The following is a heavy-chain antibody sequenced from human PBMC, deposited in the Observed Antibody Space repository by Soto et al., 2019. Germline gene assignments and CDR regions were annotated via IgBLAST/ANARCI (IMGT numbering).Heavy chain of an antibody. D-gene: IGHD7-27*01. CDR3: AREWGLLPYYVMNV. V-gene: IGHV4-61*03. CDR2: ISYTGRT. CDR1: GDSVTSGSYY. Sequence: SETLSLTCIVSGDSVTSGSYYWTWLRQPPGKGLEWIGYISYTGRTKYNPSLQSRVTISVDTSKNDFSLNLSSVTAADTAVYFCAREWGLLPYYVMNVWGQGTAVTVSS. J-gene: IGHJ6*02.